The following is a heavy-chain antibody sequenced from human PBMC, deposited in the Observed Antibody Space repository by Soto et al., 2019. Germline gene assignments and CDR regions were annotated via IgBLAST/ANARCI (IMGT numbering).Heavy chain of an antibody. CDR2: ISAYNGNT. CDR3: ASSMVITNFYFDY. V-gene: IGHV1-18*04. Sequence: ASVRVSCKASGYTFSTYGISWVRQAPGQGLEWMGWISAYNGNTNYAQKPQGRVTMTTDTSTSTAYMELRSLRSDDTAVYYCASSMVITNFYFDYWGQGTLVTVS. D-gene: IGHD3-22*01. J-gene: IGHJ4*02. CDR1: GYTFSTYG.